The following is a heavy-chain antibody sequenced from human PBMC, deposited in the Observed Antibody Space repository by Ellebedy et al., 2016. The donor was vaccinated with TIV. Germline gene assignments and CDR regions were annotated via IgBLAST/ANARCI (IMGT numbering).Heavy chain of an antibody. CDR3: ASGVNGMGMDV. CDR2: INHSGST. D-gene: IGHD1-1*01. Sequence: SETLSLXXAVYGGSFSGYYWSWIRQPPGKGLEWIGEINHSGSTNYNPSLKSRVTISVDTSKNQFSLKLSSVTAADTAVYYCASGVNGMGMDVWGQGTTVTVSS. J-gene: IGHJ6*02. CDR1: GGSFSGYY. V-gene: IGHV4-34*01.